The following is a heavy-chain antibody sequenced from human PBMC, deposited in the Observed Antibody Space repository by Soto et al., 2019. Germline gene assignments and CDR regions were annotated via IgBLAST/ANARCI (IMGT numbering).Heavy chain of an antibody. CDR3: ARSEATVLDY. D-gene: IGHD4-17*01. V-gene: IGHV4-4*02. Sequence: QVQLQESGPGLVKPSGTLSLTCTVSGGSMSSSNWWNWVRQPPGKGLEWIGGTHHSGRTNYNPSLKSRVTISVDKSKTHFSLKLSSVTAADTAVYYCARSEATVLDYWGQGTLVTVSS. CDR1: GGSMSSSNW. J-gene: IGHJ4*02. CDR2: THHSGRT.